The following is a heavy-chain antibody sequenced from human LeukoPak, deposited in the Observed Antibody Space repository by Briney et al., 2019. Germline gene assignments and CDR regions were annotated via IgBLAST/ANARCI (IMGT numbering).Heavy chain of an antibody. D-gene: IGHD6-6*01. Sequence: SGGSLRLSCAASGFTFSDYSMNWVRQAPGKGLEDLSYINSDGKTTWYADSVKGRFTASRDNSKNTVSLRLNSLRAEDSAIYYCASRKEYSTSSVFYWGQGTLVTVSS. CDR2: INSDGKTT. CDR1: GFTFSDYS. J-gene: IGHJ4*02. V-gene: IGHV3-48*01. CDR3: ASRKEYSTSSVFY.